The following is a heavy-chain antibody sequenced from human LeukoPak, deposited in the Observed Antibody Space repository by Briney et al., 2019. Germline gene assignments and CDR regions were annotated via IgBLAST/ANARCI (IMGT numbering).Heavy chain of an antibody. Sequence: PGGSLRLSCAASGFTISSYAMSWVRQAPGKGLEWVSAISGSGVSTYYADSVKGRFTISRDNSKNTLYLQMNSLRAEDTAVYYCAKAQKQWLGAGFLFGYWGQGTLVTVSS. CDR3: AKAQKQWLGAGFLFGY. V-gene: IGHV3-23*01. D-gene: IGHD6-19*01. CDR2: ISGSGVST. J-gene: IGHJ4*02. CDR1: GFTISSYA.